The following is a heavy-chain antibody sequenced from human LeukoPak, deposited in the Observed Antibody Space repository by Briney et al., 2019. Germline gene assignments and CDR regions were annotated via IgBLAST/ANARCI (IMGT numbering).Heavy chain of an antibody. CDR3: ARDSDYVWGSYRNRGYNWFDP. CDR2: INPSGGST. Sequence: ASVKVSCKASGYTFTSYYMHWVRQAPGQGLEWMGIINPSGGSTSYAQKFQGRVTMTRDMFTSTVYMELSSLRSEDTAVYYCARDSDYVWGSYRNRGYNWFDPWGQGTLVTVSS. J-gene: IGHJ5*02. V-gene: IGHV1-46*01. D-gene: IGHD3-16*02. CDR1: GYTFTSYY.